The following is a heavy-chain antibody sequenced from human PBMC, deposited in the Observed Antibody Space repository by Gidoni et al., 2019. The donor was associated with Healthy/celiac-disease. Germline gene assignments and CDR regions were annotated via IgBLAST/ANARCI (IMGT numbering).Heavy chain of an antibody. Sequence: TNYNPSLKSRVTISVDTSKNQFSLKLSSVTAADTAVYYCARPAAVTRGKWYFDLWGRGTLVTVSS. CDR3: ARPAAVTRGKWYFDL. CDR2: T. J-gene: IGHJ2*01. D-gene: IGHD4-17*01. V-gene: IGHV4-59*08.